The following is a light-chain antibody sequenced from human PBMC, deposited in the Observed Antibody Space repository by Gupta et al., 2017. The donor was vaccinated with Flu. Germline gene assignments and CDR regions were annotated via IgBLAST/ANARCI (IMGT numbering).Light chain of an antibody. J-gene: IGKJ1*01. CDR2: AAS. V-gene: IGKV1-9*01. CDR1: QGISSY. CDR3: QHVNSSPRT. Sequence: FLYESLGDRVTITCRASQGISSYLAWYQQKPGKAPKLLIYAASTLQSGVPSRFSGSGSGTEFTLTISSLQPEDFATYYCQHVNSSPRTFGQGTKVEIK.